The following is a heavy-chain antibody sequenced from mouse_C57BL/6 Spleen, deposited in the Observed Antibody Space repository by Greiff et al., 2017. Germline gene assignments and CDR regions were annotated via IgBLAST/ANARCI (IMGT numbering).Heavy chain of an antibody. V-gene: IGHV1-54*01. Sequence: QVQLQQSGAELVRPGTSVKVSCKASGYAFTNYLIEWVKQRPGQGLEWIGVINPGSGGTNYNEKFKGKATLTADKSSSTAYMKLSSLTSEDSAVYFCASYYDSAWFAYWGQGTLVTVSA. CDR3: ASYYDSAWFAY. D-gene: IGHD1-1*02. CDR1: GYAFTNYL. J-gene: IGHJ3*01. CDR2: INPGSGGT.